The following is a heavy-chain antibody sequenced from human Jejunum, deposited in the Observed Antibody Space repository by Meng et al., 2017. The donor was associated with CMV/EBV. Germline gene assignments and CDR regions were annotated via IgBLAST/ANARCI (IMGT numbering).Heavy chain of an antibody. J-gene: IGHJ4*02. V-gene: IGHV1-3*01. CDR3: ARRQADAEVFDY. CDR1: GYRFNSYS. CDR2: LNVVNDDT. Sequence: SCTASGYRFNSYSIHWVRRAPGHRLEWMGWLNVVNDDTAYSQTLQGRVTFTRDTSASTAYMELYSLRSEDTAVYYCARRQADAEVFDYWGQGTLVTVSS.